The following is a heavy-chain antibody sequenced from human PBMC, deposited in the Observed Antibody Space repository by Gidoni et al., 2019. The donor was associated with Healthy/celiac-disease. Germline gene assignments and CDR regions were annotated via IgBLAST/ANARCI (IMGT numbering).Heavy chain of an antibody. D-gene: IGHD3-16*01. CDR3: ARAGIMITFGGVVPFDY. CDR1: GYSISSGYY. Sequence: QVQLQESGPGLVKPSETLSLTCTVSGYSISSGYYWGWLRQPPGKGLEWIGSIYHSGRTYYNPSLKSRVTISVDTSKNKCALKLSSVTAADTAVYYGARAGIMITFGGVVPFDYWGQGTLVNVSS. V-gene: IGHV4-38-2*02. CDR2: IYHSGRT. J-gene: IGHJ4*02.